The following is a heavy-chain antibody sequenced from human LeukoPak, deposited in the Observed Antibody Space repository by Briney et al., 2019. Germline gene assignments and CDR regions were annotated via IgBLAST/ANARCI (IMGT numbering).Heavy chain of an antibody. V-gene: IGHV4-59*01. CDR2: IYYSGST. CDR3: TRRAYGSGYYYCDY. J-gene: IGHJ4*02. CDR1: GGSLTSYY. D-gene: IGHD3-22*01. Sequence: SETLSLTCTVSGGSLTSYYWGWIRQPPGKGLERIGYIYYSGSTNYNPSLKSRVTISVDTSKNQFSLKLSSVTAADTAVYCCTRRAYGSGYYYCDYWGQGALVSVSS.